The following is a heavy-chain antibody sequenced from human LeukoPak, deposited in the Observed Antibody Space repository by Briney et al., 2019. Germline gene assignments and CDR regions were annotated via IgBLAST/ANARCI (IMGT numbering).Heavy chain of an antibody. CDR2: VSNRGGTT. J-gene: IGHJ4*02. Sequence: GSLRLSCAASDFSFTNYAMSWVRQAPGKGLEWVSAVSNRGGTTYYADSVKGRFTISRDNSKNTLYLQMNGLRAEDTAVYYCAKDRDPYDYGSGSYYNGVFDYWGQGTLVTVSS. CDR3: AKDRDPYDYGSGSYYNGVFDY. CDR1: DFSFTNYA. V-gene: IGHV3-23*01. D-gene: IGHD3-10*01.